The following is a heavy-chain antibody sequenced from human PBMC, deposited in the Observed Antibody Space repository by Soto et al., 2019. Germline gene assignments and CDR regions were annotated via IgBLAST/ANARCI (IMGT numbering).Heavy chain of an antibody. V-gene: IGHV1-18*01. Sequence: ASVKVSCKASGYTFTSYGISWVRQAPGQGLEWMGWISAYNGNTNYAQKLQGRVTMTTDTSTSTAYMELRSLRSDDTAVYYCAREVGYYDSGGYCLDLWGQGTLVTVSS. J-gene: IGHJ5*02. CDR2: ISAYNGNT. CDR1: GYTFTSYG. D-gene: IGHD3-22*01. CDR3: AREVGYYDSGGYCLDL.